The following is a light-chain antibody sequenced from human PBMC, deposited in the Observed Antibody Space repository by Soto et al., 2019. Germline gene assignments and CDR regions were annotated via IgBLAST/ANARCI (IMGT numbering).Light chain of an antibody. J-gene: IGKJ4*01. V-gene: IGKV1-17*03. Sequence: DIQMTQSPSAMSASVGDRVTITCRASQGISNYLAWFQQKPGKVPKRLIYGASSLQGGVPSRFSGCGSGTEFTLTISSLQPEDFATYYCLQHNSYPLTFGGGTKVEIK. CDR3: LQHNSYPLT. CDR1: QGISNY. CDR2: GAS.